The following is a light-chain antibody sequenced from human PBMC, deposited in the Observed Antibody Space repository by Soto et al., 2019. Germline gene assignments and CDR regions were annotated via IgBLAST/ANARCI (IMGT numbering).Light chain of an antibody. CDR3: QQYNSYSWT. J-gene: IGKJ1*01. CDR2: GAS. V-gene: IGKV3-15*01. CDR1: QSVGSA. Sequence: EIVMTQSPATLSVSPGETATLSCRASQSVGSAVAWYQHKPGQAPRLLIVGASIRATGVPGRFSGGGSGTEFTLTISSLQSEDFATYYCQQYNSYSWTFGQGTKVEIK.